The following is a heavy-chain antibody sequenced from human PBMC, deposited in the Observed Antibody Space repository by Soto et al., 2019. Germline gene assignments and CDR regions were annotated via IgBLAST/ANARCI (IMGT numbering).Heavy chain of an antibody. CDR1: GYSFSSHA. CDR3: ARGGALSTSWYWGDGLDS. D-gene: IGHD6-13*01. J-gene: IGHJ4*02. V-gene: IGHV1-69*06. Sequence: QVQLEQSGSEVKKSGSSVKVSWKASGYSFSSHAITWVRQAPGQGLEWMGGIIPVFGTPSYAQKFQGRVTISADKSTNTSYLELRSLRSEDTAVYYCARGGALSTSWYWGDGLDSWGQGTQVTVSS. CDR2: IIPVFGTP.